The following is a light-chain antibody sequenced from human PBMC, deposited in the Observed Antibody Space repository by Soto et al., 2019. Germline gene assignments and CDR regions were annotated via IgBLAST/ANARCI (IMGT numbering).Light chain of an antibody. CDR1: QSITNH. J-gene: IGKJ4*01. CDR3: QHRGDWPPGAT. CDR2: DAS. V-gene: IGKV3-11*01. Sequence: EIVLTQSPATLSLSPGERVTLSCRASQSITNHLAWYQHKPGQPPRLLIYDASNRATGIPARFSGSGSGTDFTLTISSREPEDFAVYYCQHRGDWPPGATFGGGTKVEI.